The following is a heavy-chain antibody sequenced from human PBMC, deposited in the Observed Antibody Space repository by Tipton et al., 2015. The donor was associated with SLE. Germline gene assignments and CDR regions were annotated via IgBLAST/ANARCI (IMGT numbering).Heavy chain of an antibody. Sequence: TLSLTCAVYGGPFSGYYWTWIRQPPGKGLEWIGEIYHSGSTNYSPSLKSRVTISVDTSKNQFSLKLSSVTAADTAVYYCARDPHSSGYYDGWYFDLWGRGTLVTVSS. J-gene: IGHJ2*01. V-gene: IGHV4-34*01. CDR3: ARDPHSSGYYDGWYFDL. CDR2: IYHSGST. CDR1: GGPFSGYY. D-gene: IGHD3-22*01.